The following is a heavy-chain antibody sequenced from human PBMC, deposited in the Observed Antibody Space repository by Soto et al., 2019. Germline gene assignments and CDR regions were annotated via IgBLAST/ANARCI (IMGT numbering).Heavy chain of an antibody. J-gene: IGHJ6*02. D-gene: IGHD4-4*01. CDR3: ARVLSVTYYYYYGMDV. Sequence: SETLSLTCAVSGYSISSGYYWGWIRQPPGKGLEWIGSIYHSGSTYYNPSLKSRVTISVDTSKNQFSLKLGSVTAADTAVYYCARVLSVTYYYYYGMDVWGQGTTVT. CDR2: IYHSGST. V-gene: IGHV4-38-2*01. CDR1: GYSISSGYY.